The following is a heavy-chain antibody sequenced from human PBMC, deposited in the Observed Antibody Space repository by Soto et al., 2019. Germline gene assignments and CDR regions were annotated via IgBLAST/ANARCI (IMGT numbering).Heavy chain of an antibody. CDR2: ISAYNGNT. CDR3: ARWDFDCSSTSCGYFDY. Sequence: ASVKVSCKASGYTFTSYGISWVRQAPGQGLEWMGWISAYNGNTNYAQKLQGRVTMTTDTSTSTAYMELRSLRSDDTAVYYCARWDFDCSSTSCGYFDYWGQGTLVTVSS. J-gene: IGHJ4*02. V-gene: IGHV1-18*01. CDR1: GYTFTSYG. D-gene: IGHD2-2*01.